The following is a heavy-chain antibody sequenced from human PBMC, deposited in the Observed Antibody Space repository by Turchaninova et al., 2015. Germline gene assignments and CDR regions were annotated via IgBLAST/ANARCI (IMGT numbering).Heavy chain of an antibody. D-gene: IGHD2-2*03. J-gene: IGHJ5*02. Sequence: GPEVKKPGASVKISCKASGFTFSDYYMHWVRQATGQGLEWMGIIDPSGDDTRYAQKFQGRVIVTRDTSTSTVYMELSSLTSEDTAVYFCARPAGYCGTTSCYYWFDHWGQGTLVTVSS. CDR2: IDPSGDDT. CDR1: GFTFSDYY. CDR3: ARPAGYCGTTSCYYWFDH. V-gene: IGHV1-46*01.